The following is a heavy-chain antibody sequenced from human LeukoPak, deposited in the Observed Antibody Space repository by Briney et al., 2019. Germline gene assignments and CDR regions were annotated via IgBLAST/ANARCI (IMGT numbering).Heavy chain of an antibody. V-gene: IGHV4-34*01. CDR3: ARGVSSGYYGFDY. Sequence: SETLSLTCAVYGGSFSGYYWSWIRQPPGKGLEWIGEINHSGSTNYNPSLKSRVTISVDTSKNQFSLKLRSVTAADTAVYYCARGVSSGYYGFDYWGQGTLVTVSS. D-gene: IGHD3-22*01. CDR1: GGSFSGYY. J-gene: IGHJ4*02. CDR2: INHSGST.